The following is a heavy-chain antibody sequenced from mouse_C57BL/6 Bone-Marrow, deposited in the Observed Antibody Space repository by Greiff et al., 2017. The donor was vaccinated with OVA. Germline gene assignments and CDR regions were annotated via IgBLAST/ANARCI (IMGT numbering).Heavy chain of an antibody. CDR1: GFSLRTSGMG. J-gene: IGHJ2*01. CDR2: IYWDDDK. D-gene: IGHD2-14*01. CDR3: ARNEVLDY. V-gene: IGHV8-12*01. Sequence: QVTLKECGPGILQSSQTLSLTCSFSGFSLRTSGMGVSWIRQPSGKGLEWLAHIYWDDDKRYNPSLKSRLPISKDTSRNQVFLKITSVDTADTATYYCARNEVLDYWGQGTTLTVSS.